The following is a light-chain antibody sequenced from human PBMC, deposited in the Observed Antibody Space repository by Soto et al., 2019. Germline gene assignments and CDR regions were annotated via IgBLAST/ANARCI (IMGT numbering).Light chain of an antibody. Sequence: EGVLTPSPGTPSFSPGERATLSCRASQSVSSSYVAWYQQKRGQAPRLLMYGASSRATGIPDRFSGSGSGTDFTLTISRLEPEDFVLYYCQHFRAFGQGTRLEIK. V-gene: IGKV3-20*01. CDR3: QHFRA. J-gene: IGKJ5*01. CDR2: GAS. CDR1: QSVSSSY.